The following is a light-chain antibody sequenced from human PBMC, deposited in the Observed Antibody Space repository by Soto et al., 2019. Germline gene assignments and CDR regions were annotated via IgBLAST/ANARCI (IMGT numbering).Light chain of an antibody. CDR1: SSDVGGYNF. CDR2: EVT. Sequence: QSALTQTASVSGSPGQSITISCTGTSSDVGGYNFVSWYLQHPGKAPKLIIHEVTNRPSGVSGRFSGSKSGNTAFLTISGLQAEDEAVYYCCSHSSSITWMFGGGTKLTVL. CDR3: CSHSSSITWM. V-gene: IGLV2-14*03. J-gene: IGLJ3*02.